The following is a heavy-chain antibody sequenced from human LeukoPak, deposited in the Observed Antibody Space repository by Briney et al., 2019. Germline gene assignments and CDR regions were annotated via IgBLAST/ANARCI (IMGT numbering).Heavy chain of an antibody. CDR3: AKKFSGYDFWSGYYGAFDI. Sequence: GASVKVSCKASGGTFSSYAISWVRQAPGQGLEWMGRIIPILGIANYAQKFQGRVTITADKSTSTAYMELSSLRAEDTAVYYCAKKFSGYDFWSGYYGAFDIWGQGTMVTVSS. D-gene: IGHD3-3*01. V-gene: IGHV1-69*04. CDR2: IIPILGIA. CDR1: GGTFSSYA. J-gene: IGHJ3*02.